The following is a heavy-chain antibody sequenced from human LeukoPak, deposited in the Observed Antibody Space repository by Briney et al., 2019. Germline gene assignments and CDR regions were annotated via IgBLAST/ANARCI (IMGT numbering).Heavy chain of an antibody. CDR3: AGDFSQSRNSDY. J-gene: IGHJ4*02. CDR1: GFTFSSYS. D-gene: IGHD4-23*01. CDR2: ISSSSSNI. V-gene: IGHV3-21*01. Sequence: GGSLRLSCAASGFTFSSYSMNWVRQAPGKGLEWVSAISSSSSNIYYADSVKGRFTISRDNAKNSLFLQMNSLRAEDTAVYYCAGDFSQSRNSDYWGQGTLVTVSS.